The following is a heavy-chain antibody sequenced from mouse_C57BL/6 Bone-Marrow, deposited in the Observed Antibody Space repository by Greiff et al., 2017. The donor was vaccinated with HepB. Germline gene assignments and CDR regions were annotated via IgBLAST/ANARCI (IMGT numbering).Heavy chain of an antibody. Sequence: VQLQQPGPELVKPGASVKISCKASGYTFTDYYMNWVKQSHGKSLEWIGDINPNNGGTSYNQKFKGKATLTVDKSSSTAYMELRSLTSEDSAVYYCARRDSNYVRGWFAYWGQGTLVTVSA. D-gene: IGHD2-5*01. CDR1: GYTFTDYY. V-gene: IGHV1-26*01. CDR3: ARRDSNYVRGWFAY. CDR2: INPNNGGT. J-gene: IGHJ3*01.